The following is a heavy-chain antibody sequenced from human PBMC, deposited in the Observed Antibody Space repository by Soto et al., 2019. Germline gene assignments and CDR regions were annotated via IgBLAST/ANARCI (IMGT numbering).Heavy chain of an antibody. CDR1: GGSISSYY. V-gene: IGHV4-59*01. D-gene: IGHD3-22*01. J-gene: IGHJ6*02. CDR3: AREPRGNYYDSSGPYGMDV. Sequence: SETLSLTCTVSGGSISSYYWSWIRQPPGKGLEWIGYIYYSGSTNYNPSLKSRVTISVDTSKNQFSLKLSSVTAADTAVYYCAREPRGNYYDSSGPYGMDVCGQGPNVTVYS. CDR2: IYYSGST.